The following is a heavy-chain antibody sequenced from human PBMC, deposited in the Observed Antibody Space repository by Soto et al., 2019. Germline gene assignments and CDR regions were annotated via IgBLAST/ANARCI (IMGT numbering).Heavy chain of an antibody. Sequence: QVQLVQSGAEVKKPGASVKVSSKASGYTFSTYGISWVRQAPGQGLEWMGWISVYNGNTKYAQKLQGRVTMTADTSTSTAYMELRSLRSDDTAVYYCARSPNYYYYMDVWGKGTTVTVSS. CDR2: ISVYNGNT. V-gene: IGHV1-18*01. J-gene: IGHJ6*03. CDR1: GYTFSTYG. CDR3: ARSPNYYYYMDV.